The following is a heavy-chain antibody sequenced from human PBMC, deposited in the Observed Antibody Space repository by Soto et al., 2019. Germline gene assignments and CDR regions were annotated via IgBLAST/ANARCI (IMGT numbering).Heavy chain of an antibody. V-gene: IGHV4-61*01. Sequence: QVQLQESGPGLVKPSETLSLTCTVSGGSVSSGSYYWSWFRHPPGKVLEWIGYIYYRGSTNYNPSRKSRVTISVDTSKNQFSLKLSSVTAADTAVYYCARVGKRITIFGVVRYDYFDYWGQGTLVTVSS. CDR1: GGSVSSGSYY. D-gene: IGHD3-3*01. J-gene: IGHJ4*02. CDR3: ARVGKRITIFGVVRYDYFDY. CDR2: IYYRGST.